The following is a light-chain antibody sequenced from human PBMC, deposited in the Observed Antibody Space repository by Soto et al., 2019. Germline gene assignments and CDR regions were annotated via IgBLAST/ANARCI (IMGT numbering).Light chain of an antibody. CDR1: QSVSSSY. J-gene: IGKJ1*01. V-gene: IGKV3-20*01. Sequence: EIGLTQSPCTLSLSPGERATLSCRASQSVSSSYLAWYQQKRGQAPRLLIYGASSRATGIPDRFSGSGSGTDFTLTIARVAPEDFAVYYCQQYGRSPRTFGQGTKVDI. CDR2: GAS. CDR3: QQYGRSPRT.